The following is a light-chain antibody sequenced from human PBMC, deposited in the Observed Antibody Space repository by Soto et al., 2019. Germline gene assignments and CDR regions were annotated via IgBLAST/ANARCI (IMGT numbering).Light chain of an antibody. J-gene: IGLJ1*01. CDR2: EVT. Sequence: QSVLTQPPSASGSPGQSVTISCTGTSSDVGGYNYVSWYQHHPGKASKLMISEVTNRPSGVPDRFSGSKSGNTASLTVSGLQAEDEADYYCTSYSGSNTPYVFGTGTKVTVL. CDR3: TSYSGSNTPYV. CDR1: SSDVGGYNY. V-gene: IGLV2-8*01.